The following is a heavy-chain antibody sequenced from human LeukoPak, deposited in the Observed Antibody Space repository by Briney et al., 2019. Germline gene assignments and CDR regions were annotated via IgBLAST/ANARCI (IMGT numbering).Heavy chain of an antibody. Sequence: GASVKVSCKASGYTFTSYGISWVRQAPGQGLEWMGWISAYNGNTNYAQKLQGRVTMTTDTSTSTAYMELRSLRSDDTAVYYCARDRFRGTGTGFGLYYYYGMDVWGQGTTVTVSS. CDR3: ARDRFRGTGTGFGLYYYYGMDV. CDR1: GYTFTSYG. CDR2: ISAYNGNT. V-gene: IGHV1-18*01. J-gene: IGHJ6*02. D-gene: IGHD2-8*02.